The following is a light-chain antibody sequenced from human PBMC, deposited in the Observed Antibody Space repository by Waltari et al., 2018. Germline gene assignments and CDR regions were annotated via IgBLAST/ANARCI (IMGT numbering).Light chain of an antibody. V-gene: IGKV3-20*01. Sequence: EIVLTQSPGTLSLSPGERATLSCRASQSVSSSYLAWYQQKPGQAPRLLIYGASSRATGIPDRFSGSGSGTDFTLTISRLEPEDFAVYYCQQYGSSSPMYTFGQGTKLEI. CDR1: QSVSSSY. J-gene: IGKJ2*01. CDR3: QQYGSSSPMYT. CDR2: GAS.